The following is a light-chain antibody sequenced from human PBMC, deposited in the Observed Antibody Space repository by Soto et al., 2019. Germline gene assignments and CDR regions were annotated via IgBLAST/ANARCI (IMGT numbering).Light chain of an antibody. CDR3: QQRSKWRLT. CDR2: DAS. V-gene: IGKV3-11*01. CDR1: QSLSSS. J-gene: IGKJ4*01. Sequence: EIVLTQSPATLSLSPGERATLSCRASQSLSSSLAWYQQKPGQAPRLLIYDASNRATGIPARFSGSGSGTDFTLTISSLEPEDFAVYYCQQRSKWRLTFGGGTKVEIK.